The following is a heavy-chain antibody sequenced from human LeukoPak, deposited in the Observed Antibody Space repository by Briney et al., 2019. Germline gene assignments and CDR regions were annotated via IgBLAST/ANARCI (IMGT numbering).Heavy chain of an antibody. V-gene: IGHV1-18*01. CDR3: ARARPGAYCGTTSCFSDY. D-gene: IGHD2-2*01. CDR2: ISAYSGNT. J-gene: IGHJ4*02. Sequence: ASVKVSCKASGYIFTSYGISWVRQGPGQGLEWVGWISAYSGNTKFAPNLQDRVTMTTDTSTATAYMGLRSLRLNDTAVYFCARARPGAYCGTTSCFSDYWGQGTLVTVSS. CDR1: GYIFTSYG.